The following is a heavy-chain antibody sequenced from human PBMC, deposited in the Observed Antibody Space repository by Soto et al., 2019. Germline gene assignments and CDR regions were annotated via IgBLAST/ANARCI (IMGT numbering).Heavy chain of an antibody. CDR1: GYTFTSNG. V-gene: IGHV1-18*01. CDR2: ISAYNGNT. Sequence: ASVKVSCKASGYTFTSNGISWVRQAPGQGLEWMGWISAYNGNTNYAQKLQGRVTMTTDTSTSTAYMELGSLRSDDTAVYYCARVGAVAGIRGNWFDPWGQGTLVTVSS. D-gene: IGHD6-19*01. J-gene: IGHJ5*02. CDR3: ARVGAVAGIRGNWFDP.